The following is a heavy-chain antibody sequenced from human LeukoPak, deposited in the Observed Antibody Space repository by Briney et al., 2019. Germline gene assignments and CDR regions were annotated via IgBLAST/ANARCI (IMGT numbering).Heavy chain of an antibody. D-gene: IGHD6-13*01. CDR2: ISYDGSNK. CDR1: GFAFSSYG. Sequence: GGSLRLSCAASGFAFSSYGMHWVRQAPGKGLEWVAVISYDGSNKYYADSVKGRFTISRDNSKNTLYLQMNSLRAEDTAVYYCARGEIAAAGTGRPPDYYYYYGMDVWGQGTTVTVSS. J-gene: IGHJ6*02. V-gene: IGHV3-30*03. CDR3: ARGEIAAAGTGRPPDYYYYYGMDV.